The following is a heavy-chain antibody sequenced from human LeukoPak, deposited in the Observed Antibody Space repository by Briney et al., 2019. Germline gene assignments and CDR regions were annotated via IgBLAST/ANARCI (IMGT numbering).Heavy chain of an antibody. Sequence: SETLSLTCSVSGGSISSSRYYWGWIRQPPGKGLEWIGSMYYDGSTYYNPSLKSRFSRSVDTSKNQFSLKLPSVTAADTAVYYCAREAYSPGHYSFDNWGQGTLVTVSS. J-gene: IGHJ4*02. CDR3: AREAYSPGHYSFDN. CDR2: MYYDGST. CDR1: GGSISSSRYY. V-gene: IGHV4-39*07. D-gene: IGHD5-18*01.